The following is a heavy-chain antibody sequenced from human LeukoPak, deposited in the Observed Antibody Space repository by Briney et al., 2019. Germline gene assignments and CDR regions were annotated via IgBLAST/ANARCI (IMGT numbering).Heavy chain of an antibody. CDR1: GFTFSSYG. CDR3: ARDGSGRVPEMSAPDY. CDR2: ISYDESNK. V-gene: IGHV3-30*03. D-gene: IGHD3-10*01. J-gene: IGHJ4*02. Sequence: QPGGSLRLSCAASGFTFSSYGMHWVRQAPGKGLEWVAVISYDESNKFYAGSVKGRFTISRDNAKNSLYLQMNSLRAEDTAVYYCARDGSGRVPEMSAPDYWGQGTLVTVSS.